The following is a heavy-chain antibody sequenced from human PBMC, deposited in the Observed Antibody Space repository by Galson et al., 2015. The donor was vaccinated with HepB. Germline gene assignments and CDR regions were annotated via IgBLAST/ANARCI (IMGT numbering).Heavy chain of an antibody. CDR1: GYKFTDNG. J-gene: IGHJ4*02. V-gene: IGHV1-18*04. CDR2: ISTNSGDT. D-gene: IGHD4/OR15-4a*01. CDR3: ARDRDYRFDY. Sequence: SVKVSCKASGYKFTDNGISWVRQAPGQGLEWLGWISTNSGDTKYIQRLQGRVTMTRDTSTSTAYMELRRLRSDDTAVYYCARDRDYRFDYWGQGTLVTVSS.